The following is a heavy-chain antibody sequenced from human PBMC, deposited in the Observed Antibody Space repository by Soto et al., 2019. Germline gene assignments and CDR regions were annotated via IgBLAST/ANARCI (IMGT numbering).Heavy chain of an antibody. D-gene: IGHD2-15*01. J-gene: IGHJ6*02. V-gene: IGHV6-1*01. CDR2: TYYRSRWYS. Sequence: TLSLTCVGSGDTVSSNSVAWNWVRQSPSRGLEWLGRTYYRSRWYSDYAVSVRSRIDINADTSKNQVSLQLNSVTPEDTAIYYCARSEEDSDYYYYGMDVWGQGTTVTVSS. CDR1: GDTVSSNSVA. CDR3: ARSEEDSDYYYYGMDV.